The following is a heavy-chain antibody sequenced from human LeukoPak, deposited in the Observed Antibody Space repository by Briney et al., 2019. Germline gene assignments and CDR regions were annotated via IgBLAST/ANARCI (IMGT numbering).Heavy chain of an antibody. J-gene: IGHJ4*02. D-gene: IGHD3-10*01. V-gene: IGHV3-9*03. Sequence: GGSLRLSCAGSGFSFDDYAMHWVRQAPGKGLEWVSGISWNSGSIGYADSVKGRFTISRDNAKNSLYLQINSLRAEDMALYYCAKDGVVRGVLYYFDCWGQGTLVTVSS. CDR2: ISWNSGSI. CDR3: AKDGVVRGVLYYFDC. CDR1: GFSFDDYA.